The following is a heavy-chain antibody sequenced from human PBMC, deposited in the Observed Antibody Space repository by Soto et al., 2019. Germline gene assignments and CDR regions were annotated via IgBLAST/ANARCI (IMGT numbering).Heavy chain of an antibody. CDR2: IYHSGNT. J-gene: IGHJ5*02. Sequence: QLQLQESGSGLVKPSQTLSLTCAVSGGSISSGGYSWSWVRQPPGKGLEWIGYIYHSGNTYYNPSLKSRVTISVGRSKNQFSLKLSSVTAADTAVSYCARCCYYDSSGYYYPNWFDPWGQGTLVTVSS. V-gene: IGHV4-30-2*01. CDR1: GGSISSGGYS. CDR3: ARCCYYDSSGYYYPNWFDP. D-gene: IGHD3-22*01.